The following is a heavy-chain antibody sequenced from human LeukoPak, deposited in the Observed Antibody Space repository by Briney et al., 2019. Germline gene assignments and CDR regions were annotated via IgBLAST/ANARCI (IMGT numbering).Heavy chain of an antibody. CDR2: IRKKTNGYTT. CDR1: GFTFSEHY. Sequence: GGSLRLSCVASGFTFSEHYMDWVRQSPGQGLEWVGRIRKKTNGYTTEYAASVRGRFTISRDDSRNSLYLQMNSLKTEDTAVYYCARGDSSTSSYYYYYMDVWGKGTTVTVSS. CDR3: ARGDSSTSSYYYYYMDV. V-gene: IGHV3-72*01. J-gene: IGHJ6*03. D-gene: IGHD2-2*01.